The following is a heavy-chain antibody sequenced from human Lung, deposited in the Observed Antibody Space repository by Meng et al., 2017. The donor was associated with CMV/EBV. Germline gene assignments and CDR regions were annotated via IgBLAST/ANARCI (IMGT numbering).Heavy chain of an antibody. CDR3: ARGTVTSRVIVPPFAIKIVYGMDV. J-gene: IGHJ6*02. Sequence: GSLRLXCAVYGGSFSGYFWSWIRQPPGKGLEWIGEINHSGSTNYNPSLKSRVTISVDTSKNQFFLKLSSVTAADTAVYHCARGTVTSRVIVPPFAIKIVYGMDVWGQGTTVTVSS. D-gene: IGHD2-2*01. CDR2: INHSGST. CDR1: GGSFSGYF. V-gene: IGHV4-34*01.